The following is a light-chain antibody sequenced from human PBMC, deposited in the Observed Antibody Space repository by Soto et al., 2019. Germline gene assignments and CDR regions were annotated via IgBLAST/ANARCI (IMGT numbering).Light chain of an antibody. CDR1: QTLNRNF. J-gene: IGKJ5*01. V-gene: IGKV3D-20*02. CDR2: DAS. CDR3: QQRSNWPPIT. Sequence: EIVLTQSPGTLFLSPGERGTLSCRASQTLNRNFLAWYQQKPGQAPRLLIFDASTRATGIPDRFTGSGSGTDFTLTISSLEPEDFAVYYCQQRSNWPPITFGQGTRLEIK.